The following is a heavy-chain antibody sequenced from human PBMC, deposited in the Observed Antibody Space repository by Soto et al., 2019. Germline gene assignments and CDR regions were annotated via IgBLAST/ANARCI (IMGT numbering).Heavy chain of an antibody. CDR1: GGTFSSYA. J-gene: IGHJ4*02. D-gene: IGHD2-2*01. V-gene: IGHV1-18*01. CDR2: LSVYNGNT. Sequence: ASVKVSCKASGGTFSSYAISWVRQAPGQGLEWMGWLSVYNGNTNYAQKFQGRVTVTTDTSASTAYMELSSLRSEDTAVYYCARSVVVPAAPDYWGQGTLVTVSS. CDR3: ARSVVVPAAPDY.